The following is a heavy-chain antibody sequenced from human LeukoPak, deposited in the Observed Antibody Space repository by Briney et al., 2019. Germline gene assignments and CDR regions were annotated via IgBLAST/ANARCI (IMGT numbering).Heavy chain of an antibody. CDR3: ARASNLRGVKQDFDY. CDR2: INPSGGST. D-gene: IGHD3-10*01. CDR1: GYTFTSYY. Sequence: GASVKVSCKASGYTFTSYYMHWVRQAPGQGLEWMGIINPSGGSTSYAQKFQGRVTMTRDMSTSTVYMELSSLRSEDTAVYYCARASNLRGVKQDFDYWGQGTLVTVSS. V-gene: IGHV1-46*01. J-gene: IGHJ4*02.